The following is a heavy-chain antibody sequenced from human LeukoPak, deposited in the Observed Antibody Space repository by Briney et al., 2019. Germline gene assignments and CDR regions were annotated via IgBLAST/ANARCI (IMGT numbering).Heavy chain of an antibody. Sequence: SETLSLTCRVSGASVSNYYWSWIRQPPGKGLEWIGYIYYSGSTNYNPSLKSRVTISVDTSKNQFSLKLSSVTAADTAVYYCARAEGDTGYFDYWGQGTLVTVSS. J-gene: IGHJ4*02. CDR1: GASVSNYY. CDR3: ARAEGDTGYFDY. V-gene: IGHV4-59*02. D-gene: IGHD3-16*01. CDR2: IYYSGST.